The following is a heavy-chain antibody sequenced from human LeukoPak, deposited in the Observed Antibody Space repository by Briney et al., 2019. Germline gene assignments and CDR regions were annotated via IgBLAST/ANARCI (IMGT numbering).Heavy chain of an antibody. CDR3: ARAASTTPYYYYYMDV. Sequence: GGSLRLSCAASRFTFSNYAMHWVRQAPGKGLEYVSAISSNGGSTYYANSVKGRFTISRDNSKNTLYLQMGSLRAEDMAVYYCARAASTTPYYYYYMDVWGEGTTVTVSS. CDR1: RFTFSNYA. V-gene: IGHV3-64*01. CDR2: ISSNGGST. J-gene: IGHJ6*03. D-gene: IGHD1-26*01.